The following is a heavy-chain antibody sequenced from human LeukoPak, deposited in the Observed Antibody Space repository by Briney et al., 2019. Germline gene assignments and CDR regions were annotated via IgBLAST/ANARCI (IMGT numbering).Heavy chain of an antibody. CDR1: GGSISSRNW. J-gene: IGHJ4*02. CDR3: ARASLTMVRGVITSPYYFDY. CDR2: IYHSGST. V-gene: IGHV4-4*02. Sequence: PSETLSLTCAVSGGSISSRNWWSWVRQPPGKGLEWIGEIYHSGSTNYNPSLKSRVTISVGKSKNQFSLKLSSVTAADTAVYYCARASLTMVRGVITSPYYFDYWGQGTLVTVSS. D-gene: IGHD3-10*01.